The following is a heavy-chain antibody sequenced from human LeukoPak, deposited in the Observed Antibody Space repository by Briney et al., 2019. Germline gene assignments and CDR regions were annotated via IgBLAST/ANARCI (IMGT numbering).Heavy chain of an antibody. CDR1: GYTFTGYY. J-gene: IGHJ4*02. V-gene: IGHV1-2*02. CDR3: ARGDRVVVVPPDY. Sequence: GESLKISCKASGYTFTGYYMHWVRQAPGQGLEWMGWINPNSGGTNYAQKFQGRVTMTRDTSISTAYMELSRLRSDDTAVYYCARGDRVVVVPPDYWGQGTLVTVSS. CDR2: INPNSGGT. D-gene: IGHD2-2*01.